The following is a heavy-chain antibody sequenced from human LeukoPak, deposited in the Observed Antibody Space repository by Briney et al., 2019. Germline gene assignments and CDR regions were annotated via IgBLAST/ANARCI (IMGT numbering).Heavy chain of an antibody. Sequence: ASVKVSCKASGYTFTSYGMSWVRQAPGQGLEWMGWISAYNGNTNYAQKLQGRVTMTTDTSTSTASMELRSLRSDDTAVYYCARASGYYVYWGQGTLVTVSS. CDR2: ISAYNGNT. CDR1: GYTFTSYG. J-gene: IGHJ4*02. CDR3: ARASGYYVY. V-gene: IGHV1-18*01. D-gene: IGHD3-22*01.